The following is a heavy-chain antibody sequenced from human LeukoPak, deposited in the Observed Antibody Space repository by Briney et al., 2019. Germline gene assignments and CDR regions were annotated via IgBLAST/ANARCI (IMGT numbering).Heavy chain of an antibody. CDR1: GGTFSSYA. V-gene: IGHV1-69*05. D-gene: IGHD6-19*01. Sequence: ASVKVSCKASGGTFSSYAISWVRQAPGQGLEWMGRIIPIFGTANYAQKFQGRVTITTDESTSTAYMELSSLRSEDTAVYYCARGPSGWPEGFFDYWGQGTLVTVSS. CDR3: ARGPSGWPEGFFDY. J-gene: IGHJ4*02. CDR2: IIPIFGTA.